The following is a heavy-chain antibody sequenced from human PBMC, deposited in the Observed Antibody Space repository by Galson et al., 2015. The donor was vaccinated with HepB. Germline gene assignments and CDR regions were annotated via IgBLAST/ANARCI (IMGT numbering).Heavy chain of an antibody. CDR2: IGISDSRT. Sequence: SLRLSCAVSGFRFSSYGMSWVRQAPGKGLEWVSGIGISDSRTYYAESVMGRFAISRDWSRNTLYLEMNNLRVEDTAVYYCAKVLQVGPWGFDYWGQGTLVNVFS. J-gene: IGHJ4*02. V-gene: IGHV3-23*05. CDR3: AKVLQVGPWGFDY. CDR1: GFRFSSYG. D-gene: IGHD7-27*01.